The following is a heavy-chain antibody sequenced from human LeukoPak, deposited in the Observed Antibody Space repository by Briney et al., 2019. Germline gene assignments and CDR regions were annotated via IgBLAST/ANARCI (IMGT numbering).Heavy chain of an antibody. D-gene: IGHD6-19*01. CDR2: ISWNSGSI. J-gene: IGHJ4*02. V-gene: IGHV3-9*01. Sequence: GRSLRLSCAASGFTFDDYAMHWVRQAPGKGLEWVSGISWNSGSIGYADSVKGRFTISRDDAKNSLYLQMNSLRAEDTALYYCAKDSSGWAYYFDYWGQGTLVTVSS. CDR3: AKDSSGWAYYFDY. CDR1: GFTFDDYA.